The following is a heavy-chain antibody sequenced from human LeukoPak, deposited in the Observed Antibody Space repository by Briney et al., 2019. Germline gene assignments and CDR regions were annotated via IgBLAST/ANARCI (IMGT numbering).Heavy chain of an antibody. CDR3: ARGVPAAIRWFDP. CDR1: GFTFSSYA. D-gene: IGHD2-2*02. CDR2: IWYDGSNT. V-gene: IGHV3-33*01. Sequence: PGRPLRLSCAASGFTFSSYAMHWVRQAPGKGLEWVSVIWYDGSNTYYADSVKGRFTISRDNSKNTLYLQMNSLRAEDTAVYYCARGVPAAIRWFDPWGQGTLVTVSS. J-gene: IGHJ5*02.